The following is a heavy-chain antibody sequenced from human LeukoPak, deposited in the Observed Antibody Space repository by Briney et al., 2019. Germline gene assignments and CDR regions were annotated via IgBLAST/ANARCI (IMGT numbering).Heavy chain of an antibody. J-gene: IGHJ5*02. CDR1: GGSFSGYY. Sequence: SETLSLTCAVYGGSFSGYYWSWIRQPPGKGLEWIGEINHSGSTNYNPSLESRVTISVDTSKNQFSLKLSSVTAADTAVYYCARGLVRGVIPPVRRWFDPWGQGTLVTVSS. CDR3: ARGLVRGVIPPVRRWFDP. CDR2: INHSGST. D-gene: IGHD3-10*01. V-gene: IGHV4-34*01.